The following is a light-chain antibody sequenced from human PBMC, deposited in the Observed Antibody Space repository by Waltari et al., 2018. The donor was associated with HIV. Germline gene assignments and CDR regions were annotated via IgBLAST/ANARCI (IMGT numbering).Light chain of an antibody. CDR2: EAA. Sequence: EIVMTRSPPTLSVSPGQRVTLSCRASQSISAKVAWYQQRPGQAPRLLIFEAAPRPTGIPARFSGSGSGTEFTLTMSSLQSEDFATYFCQQYDSGPRGITFGQGTMLEIK. CDR1: QSISAK. CDR3: QQYDSGPRGIT. V-gene: IGKV3-15*01. J-gene: IGKJ2*01.